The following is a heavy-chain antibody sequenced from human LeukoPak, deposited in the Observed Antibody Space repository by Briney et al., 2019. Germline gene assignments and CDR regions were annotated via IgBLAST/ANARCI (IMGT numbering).Heavy chain of an antibody. V-gene: IGHV4-39*01. J-gene: IGHJ4*02. CDR2: IFYGGAT. CDR3: ARHGSGSYYYNFDN. CDR1: GGSISSSSYY. D-gene: IGHD3-10*01. Sequence: SETLSLTCSVSGGSISSSSYYWGWIRQPPGKELEWIGSIFYGGATYHNPSLESRVTISVDTSKNQFSLKLASVTAADTAVYYCARHGSGSYYYNFDNWGQGALVTVSS.